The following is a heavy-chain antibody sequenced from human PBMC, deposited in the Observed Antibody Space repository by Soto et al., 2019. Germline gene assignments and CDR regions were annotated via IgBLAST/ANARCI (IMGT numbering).Heavy chain of an antibody. V-gene: IGHV1-69*01. CDR1: GGTFSSYA. CDR2: IIPIFGTA. J-gene: IGHJ3*02. D-gene: IGHD2-2*01. CDR3: ARKILQSPAEEYEGGFDI. Sequence: QVQLVQSGAEVKKPGSSVKVSCKASGGTFSSYAISWVRQAPGQGLEWMGGIIPIFGTANYAQKFQGRVTITADESTGKAHMELRSRRFEDTAVYYRARKILQSPAEEYEGGFDIWGPGKMVNVSS.